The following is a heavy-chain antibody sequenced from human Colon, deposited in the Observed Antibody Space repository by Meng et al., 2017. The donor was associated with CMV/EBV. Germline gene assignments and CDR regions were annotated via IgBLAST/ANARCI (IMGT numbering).Heavy chain of an antibody. J-gene: IGHJ4*02. CDR2: VSSAGSYI. V-gene: IGHV3-21*01. CDR3: ARASGYYRSSWYYFDD. CDR1: GFTVSSNS. Sequence: GGSLRLSCAVSGFTVSSNSMNWVRQAPGKGLEWVSSVSSAGSYIYYADSVKGRFTISRDNAKNSLYLQMNSLRAEDTAVYYCARASGYYRSSWYYFDDWGQGTLVTVSS. D-gene: IGHD6-13*01.